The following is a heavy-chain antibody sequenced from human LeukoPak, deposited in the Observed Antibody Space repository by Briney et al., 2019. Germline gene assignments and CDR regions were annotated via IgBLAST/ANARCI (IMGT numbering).Heavy chain of an antibody. V-gene: IGHV4-59*01. J-gene: IGHJ4*02. Sequence: SETLSLTCSVSGGSISTYYWSWIRQPPGRGLEWIGYIYYSGSTNYNPSLKRRVTLSADTSKNQFSLKLSSVTAADTAVYYCARGQTGGYVDYFDYWGQGTLVTVSS. CDR3: ARGQTGGYVDYFDY. CDR1: GGSISTYY. CDR2: IYYSGST. D-gene: IGHD5-12*01.